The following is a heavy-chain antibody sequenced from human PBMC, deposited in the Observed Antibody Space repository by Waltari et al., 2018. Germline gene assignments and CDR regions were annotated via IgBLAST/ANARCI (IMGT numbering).Heavy chain of an antibody. CDR3: ARGCGGDCYFLEYFQH. CDR1: GGSISSGGYY. Sequence: QVQLQESGPGLVKPSQTLSLTCTVSGGSISSGGYYLSWIRQHPGKGLEWIGYIYYSGSTNYNPSLKSRVTISVDTSKNQFSLKLSSVTAADTAVYYCARGCGGDCYFLEYFQHWGQGTLVTVSS. D-gene: IGHD2-21*01. J-gene: IGHJ1*01. CDR2: IYYSGST. V-gene: IGHV4-31*03.